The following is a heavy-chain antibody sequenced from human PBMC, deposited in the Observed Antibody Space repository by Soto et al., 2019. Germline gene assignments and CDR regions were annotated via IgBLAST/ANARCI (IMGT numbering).Heavy chain of an antibody. CDR1: GYTFTSYY. CDR3: ARSPIVVVPAAKNYYMDV. Sequence: ASVKVSCKASGYTFTSYYMHWVRQAPGQGLEWMGIINPSGGSTSYAQKFQGRVTMTRDTSTSTVYMELSSLRSEDTAVYYCARSPIVVVPAAKNYYMDVWGKGTTVTVSS. J-gene: IGHJ6*03. D-gene: IGHD2-2*01. V-gene: IGHV1-46*03. CDR2: INPSGGST.